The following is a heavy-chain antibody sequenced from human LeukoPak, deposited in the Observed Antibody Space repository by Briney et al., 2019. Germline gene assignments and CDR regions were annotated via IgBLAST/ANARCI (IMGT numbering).Heavy chain of an antibody. J-gene: IGHJ6*02. Sequence: KTSETLSLTCTVSGGPISSYYWSWIRQPPGKGLEWIGYIYYSGSTNYNPSLKSRVTISVDTSKNQFSLKLSSVTAADTAVYYCARDTMYYYDSSGYYYYYYGMDVWGQGTTVTVSS. CDR3: ARDTMYYYDSSGYYYYYYGMDV. V-gene: IGHV4-59*01. D-gene: IGHD3-22*01. CDR1: GGPISSYY. CDR2: IYYSGST.